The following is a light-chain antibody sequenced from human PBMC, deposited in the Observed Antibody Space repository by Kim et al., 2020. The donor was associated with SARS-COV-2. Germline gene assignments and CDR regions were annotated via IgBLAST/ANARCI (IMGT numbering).Light chain of an antibody. J-gene: IGLJ2*01. V-gene: IGLV3-21*04. CDR1: DIGSKS. Sequence: SYELTQPPSVSVAPGQTATINCEGSDIGSKSVHWYQQRPGQAPVLDIYFDTDRPSGIPDRISGSNSGNTATLTITRVEAGDEADYYCQVWDTTTDHRIFGGGTQLTVL. CDR3: QVWDTTTDHRI. CDR2: FDT.